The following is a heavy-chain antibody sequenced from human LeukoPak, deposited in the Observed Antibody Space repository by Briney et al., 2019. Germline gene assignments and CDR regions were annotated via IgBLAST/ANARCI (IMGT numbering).Heavy chain of an antibody. CDR3: ARDNQYNSDSSDYGGTNFDY. V-gene: IGHV1-2*02. D-gene: IGHD3-22*01. CDR2: INPESGGT. J-gene: IGHJ4*02. CDR1: GYTFSGYY. Sequence: ASVKVSCKASGYTFSGYYIHWVRQAPGQGLECMGWINPESGGTNYAQKFQGGITMTRDTSISTVYMELSRLKSDDTAMYYCARDNQYNSDSSDYGGTNFDYWGQGTLVTVSS.